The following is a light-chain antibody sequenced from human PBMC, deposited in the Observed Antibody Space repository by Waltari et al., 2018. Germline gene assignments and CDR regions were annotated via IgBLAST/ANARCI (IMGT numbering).Light chain of an antibody. V-gene: IGKV3-11*01. J-gene: IGKJ3*01. CDR3: QQRSNWLFT. CDR2: DAS. CDR1: QSVSSY. Sequence: ELVLTQSPVTLSLSPGERATLSCRASQSVSSYLAWYQQKPGQAPRLLIYDASNRATGIPARFSGSGSGTDFTLTISSLEPEDFAVYYCQQRSNWLFTFGPGTKVDIK.